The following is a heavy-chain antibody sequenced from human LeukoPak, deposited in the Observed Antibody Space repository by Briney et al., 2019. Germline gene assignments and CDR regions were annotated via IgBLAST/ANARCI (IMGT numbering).Heavy chain of an antibody. CDR1: GFTFSSYW. Sequence: GGSLRLSCAASGFTFSSYWMHWVRQAPGKGLVWVSLINGDGSSTSYADSVKGRFTISRDNAKNTLYLQMNSLRAEDTAVYYCAKDQAMVTYYFDYWGQGTLVTVSS. V-gene: IGHV3-74*01. D-gene: IGHD5-18*01. J-gene: IGHJ4*02. CDR2: INGDGSST. CDR3: AKDQAMVTYYFDY.